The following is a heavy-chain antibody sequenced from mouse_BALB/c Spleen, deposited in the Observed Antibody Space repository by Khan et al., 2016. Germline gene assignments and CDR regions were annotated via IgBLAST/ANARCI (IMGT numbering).Heavy chain of an antibody. D-gene: IGHD2-4*01. Sequence: VQLQESGPGLVAPSQSLSITCTVAGFSLTGFSVNWVRQPPGKGLEWLGMIWGDGSTDYNSALKSRLSFNKDDSKSQVFLKMNSLQTDDTARYFCARYYDYDGGFAYWGQGTLVTVSA. V-gene: IGHV2-6-7*01. CDR3: ARYYDYDGGFAY. J-gene: IGHJ3*01. CDR1: GFSLTGFS. CDR2: IWGDGST.